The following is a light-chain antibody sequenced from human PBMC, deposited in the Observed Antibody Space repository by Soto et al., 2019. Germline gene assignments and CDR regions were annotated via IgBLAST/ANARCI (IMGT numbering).Light chain of an antibody. CDR1: PAIASF. J-gene: IGKJ2*01. Sequence: AIQLTQSPSSLSASVGDRVTITCRASPAIASFLAWYQQKPGTAPKLLIYGASTLQSGVPSRFSGSASGTEFTLTISSLQPEDFATYYCLQDYNYPYTFGQGTKLEIK. CDR2: GAS. CDR3: LQDYNYPYT. V-gene: IGKV1-6*01.